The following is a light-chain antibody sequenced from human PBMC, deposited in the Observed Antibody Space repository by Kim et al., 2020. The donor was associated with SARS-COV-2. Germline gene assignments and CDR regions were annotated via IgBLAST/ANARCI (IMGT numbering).Light chain of an antibody. CDR1: TNNVGDQG. V-gene: IGLV10-54*01. CDR3: SAWDKRLGAWV. CDR2: RNN. J-gene: IGLJ3*02. Sequence: QAGLTQPPSVSKGLRETATLTCTGDTNNVGDQGATWLQQHQGHPPKLLSYRNNNRPSGISERLSASRSGTAASLTITGLQPEDEADYYCSAWDKRLGAWVFGGGTKVTV.